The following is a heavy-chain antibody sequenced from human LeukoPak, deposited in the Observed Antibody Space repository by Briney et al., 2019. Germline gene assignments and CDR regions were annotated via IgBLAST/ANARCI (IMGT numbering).Heavy chain of an antibody. CDR2: IYYSGST. D-gene: IGHD2-2*01. J-gene: IGHJ6*02. CDR1: GGSISSGGYY. V-gene: IGHV4-31*03. Sequence: PSQILSLTCTVSGGSISSGGYYWSWIRQHPGKGLEWIGYIYYSGSTYYNPSLKSRVTISVDTSKNQFSLKLSSVTAADTAVYYCARDRPDCSSTSCYHNYYYGMDVWGQGTTVTVSS. CDR3: ARDRPDCSSTSCYHNYYYGMDV.